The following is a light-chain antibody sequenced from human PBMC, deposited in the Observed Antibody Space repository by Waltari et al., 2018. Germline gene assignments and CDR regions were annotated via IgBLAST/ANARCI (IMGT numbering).Light chain of an antibody. V-gene: IGKV1D-12*01. J-gene: IGKJ3*01. CDR2: GAS. Sequence: DIQMTQSPSSVSASVGDRVTITCRASQDISSRLAWFQQKPGTAPKLLIYGASNLQSGVPSRFSGSGSGTDFTLTINSLQPEDFATYYCQQATGFPPFTFGPGTKVDIK. CDR3: QQATGFPPFT. CDR1: QDISSR.